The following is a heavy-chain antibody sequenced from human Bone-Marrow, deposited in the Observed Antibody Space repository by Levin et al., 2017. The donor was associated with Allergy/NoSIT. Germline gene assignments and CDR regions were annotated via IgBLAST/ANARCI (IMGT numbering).Heavy chain of an antibody. J-gene: IGHJ5*02. CDR3: ARDETVNSWHTGWFDP. CDR1: GGSINNTNHY. V-gene: IGHV4-61*02. D-gene: IGHD6-13*01. CDR2: MFAGGAA. Sequence: SETLSLTCTVSGGSINNTNHYWSWIRQPAGTGLEWIGRMFAGGAATYNRSLRSRVTISIDTSKNQFSLQLTSVTAEDTDVNYCARDETVNSWHTGWFDPWGQGTLVTVSS.